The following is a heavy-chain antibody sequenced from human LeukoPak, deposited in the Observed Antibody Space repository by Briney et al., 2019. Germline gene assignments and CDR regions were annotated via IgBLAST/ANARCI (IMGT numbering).Heavy chain of an antibody. CDR2: IGASGGTT. D-gene: IGHD2-21*02. CDR3: AREVSVPSGGACGGACYWARPFDY. Sequence: GGSLRLSCSASRFTFSTYAMSWVRQAPGKGLEWVSAIGASGGTTFYADSVKGRFTISRDNSKNTLFLQMSSLRAEDTAVYYCAREVSVPSGGACGGACYWARPFDYWGQGTLVTVSS. J-gene: IGHJ4*02. CDR1: RFTFSTYA. V-gene: IGHV3-23*01.